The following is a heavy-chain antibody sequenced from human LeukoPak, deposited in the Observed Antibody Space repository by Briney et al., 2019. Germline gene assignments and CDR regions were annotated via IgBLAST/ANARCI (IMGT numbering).Heavy chain of an antibody. CDR1: GFDFSAYG. J-gene: IGHJ4*02. CDR3: GKSRLDSATGY. CDR2: IGGSGATI. D-gene: IGHD2-15*01. V-gene: IGHV3-23*01. Sequence: SGGSLRLSCAASGFDFSAYGMNWVRQAPGKGLEWVSAIGGSGATIYYADSVRGRFTISRDNFKNTMYLQMSSLRAEDTAVYYCGKSRLDSATGYWGQGTLVTVSS.